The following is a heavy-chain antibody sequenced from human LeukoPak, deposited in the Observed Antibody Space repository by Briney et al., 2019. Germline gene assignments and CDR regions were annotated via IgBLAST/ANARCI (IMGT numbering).Heavy chain of an antibody. D-gene: IGHD6-19*01. CDR3: ARDLYTSGWGTLDY. CDR1: GYAFRTYG. J-gene: IGHJ4*02. Sequence: ASAKVSCKTSGYAFRTYGITWVRQATGQGLEWVGWINPYNGDTNSAQKLQGRVTMTTDTSTRTAYMELRSLRSDDTAIYYCARDLYTSGWGTLDYWGQGTLVTVSS. V-gene: IGHV1-18*01. CDR2: INPYNGDT.